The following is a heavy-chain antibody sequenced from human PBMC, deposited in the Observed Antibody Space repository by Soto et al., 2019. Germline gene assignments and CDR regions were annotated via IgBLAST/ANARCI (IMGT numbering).Heavy chain of an antibody. CDR3: ARVGGIGRANP. J-gene: IGHJ5*02. CDR2: INSDGSST. V-gene: IGHV3-74*01. CDR1: GFTFSSYW. D-gene: IGHD6-13*01. Sequence: GGSLRLSCAASGFTFSSYWMHWVRQAPGKGLVWVSRINSDGSSTSYADSVKDRFTISRDNAKNTLYLQMNSLRAEDTAVYYCARVGGIGRANPWGQGTLVTVSS.